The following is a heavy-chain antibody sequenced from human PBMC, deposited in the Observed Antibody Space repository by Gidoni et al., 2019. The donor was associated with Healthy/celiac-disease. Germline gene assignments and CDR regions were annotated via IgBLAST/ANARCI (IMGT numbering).Heavy chain of an antibody. D-gene: IGHD3-3*01. CDR3: ARPAYDFWSGYYWYFDL. CDR2: IIPIFGTA. Sequence: QVQLVQSGAEVKKPGSSVKVSCKASGGTFSSYAISWVRQAPGQGLEWMGGIIPIFGTANYAKKFQGRVTITADESTSTAYMELSSLRSEDTAVYYCARPAYDFWSGYYWYFDLWGRGTLVTVSS. J-gene: IGHJ2*01. CDR1: GGTFSSYA. V-gene: IGHV1-69*01.